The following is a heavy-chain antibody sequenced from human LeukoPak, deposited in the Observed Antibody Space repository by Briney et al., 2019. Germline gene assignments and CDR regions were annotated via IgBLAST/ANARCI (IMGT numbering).Heavy chain of an antibody. Sequence: GRSLRLFCAASGFTFSSYAMHWVRQAPGKGLEWVAVISYDGSNKYYADSVKGRFTISRDNSKNTLYLQMNSLRAEDTAVYYCARGGSGWSVDYWGQGTLVTVSS. D-gene: IGHD6-19*01. CDR3: ARGGSGWSVDY. CDR2: ISYDGSNK. J-gene: IGHJ4*02. CDR1: GFTFSSYA. V-gene: IGHV3-30-3*01.